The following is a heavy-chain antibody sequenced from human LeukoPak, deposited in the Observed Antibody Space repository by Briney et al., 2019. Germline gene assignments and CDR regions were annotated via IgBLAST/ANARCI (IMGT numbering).Heavy chain of an antibody. V-gene: IGHV3-21*01. CDR3: ARDFGARGWFDY. Sequence: GGSLRLSCAASGFIFSDYAMTWVRQAPGRGLEWVSTVTGGATDTYYADSVKGRFTISRDNAKNSLYLQMNSLRAEDTAVYYCARDFGARGWFDYWGQGTLVTVSS. D-gene: IGHD6-19*01. CDR1: GFIFSDYA. J-gene: IGHJ4*02. CDR2: VTGGATDT.